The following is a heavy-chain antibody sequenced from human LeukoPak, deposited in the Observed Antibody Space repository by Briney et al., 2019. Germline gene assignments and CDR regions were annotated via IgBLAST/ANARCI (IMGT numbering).Heavy chain of an antibody. Sequence: SETLSLTCTVSGGSISSYYWSWIRQPPGKGLEWIGYIYYSGSTNYNPSLKSRVTISVDTSKNQFSLKLSSVTAADTAVYYCARSDRSGPPHDAFDIWGQGTMVTVSS. CDR1: GGSISSYY. V-gene: IGHV4-59*01. J-gene: IGHJ3*02. CDR3: ARSDRSGPPHDAFDI. CDR2: IYYSGST. D-gene: IGHD3-3*01.